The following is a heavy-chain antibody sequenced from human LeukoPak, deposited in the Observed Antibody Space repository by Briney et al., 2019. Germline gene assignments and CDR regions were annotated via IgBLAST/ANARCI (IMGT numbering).Heavy chain of an antibody. Sequence: GGSLRLSCAASGFTFINYGMHWVRQAPGKGLEWVAFIRYDGTNKYYADSVKGRFTTSRDNTLYLQMNSLRAEDTAVYYCAKDRCSSTSCYIFDYWGQGTLVTVSS. D-gene: IGHD2-2*02. V-gene: IGHV3-30*02. CDR2: IRYDGTNK. CDR3: AKDRCSSTSCYIFDY. CDR1: GFTFINYG. J-gene: IGHJ4*02.